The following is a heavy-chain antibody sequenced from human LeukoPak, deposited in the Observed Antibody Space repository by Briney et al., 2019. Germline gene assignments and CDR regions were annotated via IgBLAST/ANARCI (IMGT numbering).Heavy chain of an antibody. D-gene: IGHD1-26*01. J-gene: IGHJ4*02. CDR1: GDSISSSNW. CDR2: IYHSGST. CDR3: ARSISGSYTFDF. Sequence: SETLSLTCAVSGDSISSSNWWSWVRQPPGKGLEWIGEIYHSGSTNYNPSLKSRVTISVDKSKNQFSLKLSSVIAADTAVYYCARSISGSYTFDFWGQGILVTVSS. V-gene: IGHV4-4*02.